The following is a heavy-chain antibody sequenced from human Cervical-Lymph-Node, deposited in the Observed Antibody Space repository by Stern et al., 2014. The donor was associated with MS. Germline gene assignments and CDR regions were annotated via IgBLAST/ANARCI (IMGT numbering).Heavy chain of an antibody. CDR2: IYPGDSDT. V-gene: IGHV5-51*03. CDR1: GYSFTSYW. J-gene: IGHJ6*02. D-gene: IGHD2-2*01. Sequence: QLVESGAEVKKPGESLKISCKGSGYSFTSYWIGWVRQMPGKGLEWMGIIYPGDSDTRYSPSFQGQVTISADKSISTAYLQWSSLKASDTAMYYCARREYGPYYYYGMDVWGQGTTVTVSS. CDR3: ARREYGPYYYYGMDV.